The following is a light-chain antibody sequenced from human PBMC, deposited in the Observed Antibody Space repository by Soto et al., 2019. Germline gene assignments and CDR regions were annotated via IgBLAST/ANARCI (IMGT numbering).Light chain of an antibody. CDR1: SSDVGGYNY. CDR3: AAWDDSLNGYV. Sequence: QSALTQPRSVSGSPGQSVTISCTGTSSDVGGYNYVSWYQQYSGKAPKVMIYDVSKRPSGVPDRFSGSKSGNTASLTISGLQAEDEADYYCAAWDDSLNGYVFGTGTKLTVL. V-gene: IGLV2-11*01. CDR2: DVS. J-gene: IGLJ1*01.